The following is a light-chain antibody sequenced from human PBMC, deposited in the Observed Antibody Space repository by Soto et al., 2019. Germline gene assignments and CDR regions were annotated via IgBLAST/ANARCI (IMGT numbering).Light chain of an antibody. CDR2: EVI. CDR1: SSDVGKYDR. J-gene: IGLJ1*01. CDR3: SSYMSYSRYV. V-gene: IGLV2-18*02. Sequence: QSALTQPPSVSGSPGQLVTISCTGTSSDVGKYDRVSWYQQPPGTAPKLIIYEVINRPSGVPARFSGSKSGNTASLTISGLQAVDEAYYYCSSYMSYSRYVFGARTNVTVL.